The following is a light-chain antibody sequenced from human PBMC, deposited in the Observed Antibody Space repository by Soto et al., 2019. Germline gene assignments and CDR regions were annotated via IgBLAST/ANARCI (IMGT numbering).Light chain of an antibody. CDR1: QSVSSSF. CDR2: GAS. J-gene: IGKJ1*01. Sequence: EIVLTQSPGTLSLSPGERATLSCRASQSVSSSFLAWYQQKPGQAPRLLIYGASSRATGIQDRFSGSGSGTDFTLTISRLEPEDFAVYYCPQYCSSPWTFGQGTKVEIK. CDR3: PQYCSSPWT. V-gene: IGKV3-20*01.